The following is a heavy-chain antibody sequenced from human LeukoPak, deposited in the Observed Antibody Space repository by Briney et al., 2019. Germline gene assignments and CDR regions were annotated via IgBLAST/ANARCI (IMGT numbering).Heavy chain of an antibody. Sequence: GGSLRLSCAASEFTFSNYWMSWVRQAPGKGLEWVANIKQDGSEKYYVDSVKGRFTISRDNAKNSLYLQMNSLRAEDTAVYYCARDLYCSSTRCYPLFDYWGQGTLVTVSS. D-gene: IGHD2-2*01. CDR1: EFTFSNYW. CDR3: ARDLYCSSTRCYPLFDY. CDR2: IKQDGSEK. V-gene: IGHV3-7*01. J-gene: IGHJ4*02.